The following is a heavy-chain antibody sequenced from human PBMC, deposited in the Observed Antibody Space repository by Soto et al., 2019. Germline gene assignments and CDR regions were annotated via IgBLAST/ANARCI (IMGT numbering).Heavy chain of an antibody. V-gene: IGHV3-9*01. Sequence: EMQLVESGGGSVQPGRSLRLSCTASGFNFEEYAMHWVRQAPGKGLEWVSSISWNSDSTGYADSEKGRFTIARDNAKNSLYLQMNSLRGEDTALYYCAKETAWGAGNKFGYFGMDVWGQGTTVTVSS. CDR2: ISWNSDST. CDR3: AKETAWGAGNKFGYFGMDV. J-gene: IGHJ6*02. D-gene: IGHD3-10*01. CDR1: GFNFEEYA.